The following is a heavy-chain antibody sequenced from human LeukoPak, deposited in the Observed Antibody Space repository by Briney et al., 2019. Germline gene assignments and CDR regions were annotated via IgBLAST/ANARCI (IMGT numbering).Heavy chain of an antibody. D-gene: IGHD4-17*01. CDR2: IHYSGSA. CDR3: ARGYGDYVYYYYYYMDV. CDR1: GASISSSTYY. Sequence: SETLSLTCTVSGASISSSTYYWGWIRQPPGKGLEWIGSIHYSGSAYYNPSLKSRVTISVDTSKNQFSLKLSSVTAADTAVYYCARGYGDYVYYYYYYMDVWGKGTTVTVSS. V-gene: IGHV4-39*01. J-gene: IGHJ6*03.